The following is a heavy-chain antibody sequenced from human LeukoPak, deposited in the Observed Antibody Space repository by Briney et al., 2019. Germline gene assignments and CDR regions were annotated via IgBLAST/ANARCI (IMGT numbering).Heavy chain of an antibody. V-gene: IGHV1-2*02. J-gene: IGHJ5*02. D-gene: IGHD4-23*01. CDR2: INPKSGGT. Sequence: ASVKVSCKASGYTFSAYCMHWVRQAPGQGLEWMGWINPKSGGTNYAQQFQDRVTMTRDTSTSTDYMELSSLRSEDTAVYYCARDNSVEDTAWWFDPWGQGTLVTVSS. CDR1: GYTFSAYC. CDR3: ARDNSVEDTAWWFDP.